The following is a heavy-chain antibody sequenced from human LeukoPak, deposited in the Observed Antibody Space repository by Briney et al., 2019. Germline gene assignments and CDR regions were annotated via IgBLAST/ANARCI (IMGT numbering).Heavy chain of an antibody. D-gene: IGHD3-22*01. CDR3: ARGGPYYYDSSGY. J-gene: IGHJ4*02. Sequence: GGSLRLSCAASGFTFSSYWMSWVRQAPGKGLEWVANIKQDGSEKYYVDSVKGRFTISRDNAKNSLYLQMDSLRAEDTAVYYCARGGPYYYDSSGYWGQGTLVTVSS. CDR1: GFTFSSYW. CDR2: IKQDGSEK. V-gene: IGHV3-7*01.